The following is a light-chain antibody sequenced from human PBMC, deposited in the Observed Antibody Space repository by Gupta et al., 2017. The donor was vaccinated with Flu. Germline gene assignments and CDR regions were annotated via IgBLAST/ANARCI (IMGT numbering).Light chain of an antibody. J-gene: IGKJ2*04. CDR1: QSVSSN. V-gene: IGKV3-15*01. Sequence: EIVMTQSPATLSVSPGERATLSCRASQSVSSNLAWYQQKPGQAPRLLIYGASTRATGIPARFSGSGSGTEFTLTISSLQSEDFAVYYCQQYNNFSSFGQGTKLEIK. CDR3: QQYNNFSS. CDR2: GAS.